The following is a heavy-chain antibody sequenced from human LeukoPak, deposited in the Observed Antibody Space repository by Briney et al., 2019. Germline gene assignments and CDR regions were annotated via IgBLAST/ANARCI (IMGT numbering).Heavy chain of an antibody. CDR3: ARQISDYYYYYIDV. J-gene: IGHJ6*03. CDR1: GGSISSSSYY. Sequence: SETLSLTCTVSGGSISSSSYYWGWIRQPPGKGLEWIGTIYYSGTTYYNPSLESRVTISEDTSKNQFSLTLRSVTAADTAVYYCARQISDYYYYYIDVWGKGTTVIVSS. D-gene: IGHD3-3*01. V-gene: IGHV4-39*01. CDR2: IYYSGTT.